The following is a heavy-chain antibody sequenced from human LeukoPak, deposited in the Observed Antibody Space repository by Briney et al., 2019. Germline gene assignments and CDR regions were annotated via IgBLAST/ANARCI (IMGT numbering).Heavy chain of an antibody. V-gene: IGHV4-39*07. J-gene: IGHJ2*01. CDR3: ARLGSASWYFDL. Sequence: SETLSLTCTVSGGSISSSSYYWGWIRQPPGKGLEWIGSIYYSGSTSYNPSLKSRVTISLDTSKNQLSLKLNSVTAADTAVYYCARLGSASWYFDLWGRGSLVTVSS. CDR2: IYYSGST. D-gene: IGHD3-10*01. CDR1: GGSISSSSYY.